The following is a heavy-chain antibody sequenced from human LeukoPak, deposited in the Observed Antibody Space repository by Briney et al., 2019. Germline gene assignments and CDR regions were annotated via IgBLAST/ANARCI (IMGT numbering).Heavy chain of an antibody. J-gene: IGHJ4*02. V-gene: IGHV1-2*02. CDR1: GYTFTGYY. CDR3: AREGAVAGNRASDY. Sequence: ASVKVSCKASGYTFTGYYMHWVRQAPGQGLEWMGWINPNSGGTNYAQKFQGRVTMTRDTSISTAYMELSRLRSDDTAVYYCAREGAVAGNRASDYWGQGTLVTVSS. CDR2: INPNSGGT. D-gene: IGHD6-19*01.